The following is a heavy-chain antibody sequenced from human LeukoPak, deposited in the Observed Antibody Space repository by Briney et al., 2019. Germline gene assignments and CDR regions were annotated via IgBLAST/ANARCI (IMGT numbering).Heavy chain of an antibody. CDR2: MNPNSGNT. CDR1: GYTLTSYG. V-gene: IGHV1-8*01. Sequence: ASVKVSCKASGYTLTSYGINWVRQATGQGLEWMGWMNPNSGNTGYAQKFQGRVTMTRNTSISTAYMELSSLRSEDTAVYYCAREYYYDSSGYYFAFDIWGQGTMVTVSS. CDR3: AREYYYDSSGYYFAFDI. J-gene: IGHJ3*02. D-gene: IGHD3-22*01.